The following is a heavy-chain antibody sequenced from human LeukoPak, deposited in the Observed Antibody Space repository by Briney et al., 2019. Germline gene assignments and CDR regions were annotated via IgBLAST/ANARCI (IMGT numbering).Heavy chain of an antibody. D-gene: IGHD3-10*01. CDR1: GGSISSYY. J-gene: IGHJ4*02. V-gene: IGHV4-59*12. Sequence: PSETLSLTCTVSGGSISSYYWSWIRQPPGKGLEWIGYIYYSGSTNYNPSLESRITISLDTSKNQFSLKLSSVTAADTAVYYCARGRRQWFGELLQRGYFDYCGQGTLVTVSS. CDR3: ARGRRQWFGELLQRGYFDY. CDR2: IYYSGST.